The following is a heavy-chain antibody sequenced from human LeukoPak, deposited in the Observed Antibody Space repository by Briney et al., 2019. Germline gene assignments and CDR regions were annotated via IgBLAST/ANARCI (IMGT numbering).Heavy chain of an antibody. CDR1: GDSTSSHY. V-gene: IGHV4-59*11. D-gene: IGHD3-10*01. CDR2: IHHSEST. CDR3: ARERSHFWYMDV. J-gene: IGHJ6*03. Sequence: SETLSLTCTVSGDSTSSHYWSWIRQSPGKGLEWLGFIHHSESTDYNPSLRSRVSISIHTSKSQFTVTLRSVTGADSAIYYCARERSHFWYMDVWGKGTTVTVSS.